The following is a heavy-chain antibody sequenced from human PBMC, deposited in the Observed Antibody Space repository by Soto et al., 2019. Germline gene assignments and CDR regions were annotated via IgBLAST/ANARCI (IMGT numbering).Heavy chain of an antibody. CDR2: INPSGTNT. CDR3: ARGHHSFDV. V-gene: IGHV3-11*06. J-gene: IGHJ6*02. Sequence: QVQLVESGGGLAKPGGSLRLSCAASGFTFSDHYMSWIRQAPGKGLEWISYINPSGTNTDYANSVKGRFTISRDNAENSLYLQMNSLRVEDTALYYCARGHHSFDVWGQGATVTVSS. CDR1: GFTFSDHY. D-gene: IGHD4-4*01.